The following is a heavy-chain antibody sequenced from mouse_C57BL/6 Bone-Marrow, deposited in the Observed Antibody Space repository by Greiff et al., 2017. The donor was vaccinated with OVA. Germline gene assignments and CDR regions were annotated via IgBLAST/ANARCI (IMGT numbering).Heavy chain of an antibody. Sequence: EVMLVESGGGLVQPGGSLKLSCAASGFTFSDYYMYWVRQTPEKRLEWVAYISNGGGSTYYPDTVKGRFTISRDNAKNTLYLQMNRLKSEDTAMYYCARRNGYFYFDYWGQGTTLTVSS. CDR2: ISNGGGST. J-gene: IGHJ2*01. CDR1: GFTFSDYY. V-gene: IGHV5-12*01. CDR3: ARRNGYFYFDY. D-gene: IGHD2-3*01.